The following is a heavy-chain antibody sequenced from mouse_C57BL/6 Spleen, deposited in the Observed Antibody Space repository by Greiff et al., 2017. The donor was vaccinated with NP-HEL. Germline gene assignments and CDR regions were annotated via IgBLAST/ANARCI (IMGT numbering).Heavy chain of an antibody. CDR1: GYTFTSYW. CDR2: IYPGSGST. Sequence: VQLQQPGAELVKPGASVKMSCKASGYTFTSYWITWVKQRPGQGLEWIGDIYPGSGSTNYNEKFKSKATLTVDTSSGPAYMQLSSLTSEDSAVYYCARGRQLRLVFAYWGQGTLVTVSA. V-gene: IGHV1-55*01. CDR3: ARGRQLRLVFAY. J-gene: IGHJ3*01. D-gene: IGHD3-2*02.